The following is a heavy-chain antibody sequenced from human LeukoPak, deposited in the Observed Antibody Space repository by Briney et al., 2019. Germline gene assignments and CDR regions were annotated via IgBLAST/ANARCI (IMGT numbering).Heavy chain of an antibody. Sequence: GSLRLSCAASGFTVSSNYMSWIRQPPGKGLEWIGEINHSGSTNYNPSLKSRVTISVDTSKNQFSLKLSSVTAADTAVYYCARAPGRRLTIIENNWFDPWGQGTLVTVSS. CDR1: GFTVSSNY. J-gene: IGHJ5*02. CDR3: ARAPGRRLTIIENNWFDP. CDR2: INHSGST. D-gene: IGHD5-12*01. V-gene: IGHV4-34*01.